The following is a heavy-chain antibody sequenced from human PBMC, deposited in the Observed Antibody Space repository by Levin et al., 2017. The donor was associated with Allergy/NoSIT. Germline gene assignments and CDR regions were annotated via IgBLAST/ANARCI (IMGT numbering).Heavy chain of an antibody. J-gene: IGHJ4*02. CDR2: ISSSSSYT. Sequence: GGSLRLSCAASGFTFSDYYMSWIRQAPGKGLEWVSYISSSSSYTNYADSVKGRFTISRDNAKNSLYLQMNSLRAEDTAVYYCARDTSALYGSGMGDYWGQGTLVTVSS. CDR3: ARDTSALYGSGMGDY. D-gene: IGHD3-10*01. CDR1: GFTFSDYY. V-gene: IGHV3-11*05.